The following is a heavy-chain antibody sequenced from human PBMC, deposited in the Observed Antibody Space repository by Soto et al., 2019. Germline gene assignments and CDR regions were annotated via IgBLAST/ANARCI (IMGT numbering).Heavy chain of an antibody. J-gene: IGHJ6*02. V-gene: IGHV2-26*01. CDR2: IFSDNER. CDR3: ARMNVDSYQFYYAMDV. Sequence: GPTLVNPPETLTLTCTVSGFSLTTGKMGVSWIRQPPGKALEWLAHIFSDNERSYSTSLQGRLTISKDTSGSQVVLSMTNVDPVDTATYYCARMNVDSYQFYYAMDVWGQGTTVTVSS. D-gene: IGHD4-17*01. CDR1: GFSLTTGKMG.